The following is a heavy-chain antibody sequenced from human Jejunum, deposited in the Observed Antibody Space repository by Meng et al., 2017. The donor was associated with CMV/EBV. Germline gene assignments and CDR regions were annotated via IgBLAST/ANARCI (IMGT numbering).Heavy chain of an antibody. V-gene: IGHV4-4*02. J-gene: IGHJ5*02. CDR1: GGSITSTNW. D-gene: IGHD3-10*01. CDR3: ATHEYGSPTSGFDP. Sequence: FSGGSITSTNWWTWVRQSPEKGLEWIGEIYQSGATGYNPSLKSRVTISIDKSKNQFSLKLTSVTAADTAVYYCATHEYGSPTSGFDPWGQGTLVTVSS. CDR2: IYQSGAT.